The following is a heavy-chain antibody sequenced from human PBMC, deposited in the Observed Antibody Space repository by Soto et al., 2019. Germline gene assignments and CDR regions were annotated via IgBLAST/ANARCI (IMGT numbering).Heavy chain of an antibody. V-gene: IGHV3-53*01. CDR1: GFAVSDNY. CDR2: IYRGLAT. CDR3: ARDRSDSSRADSFDI. Sequence: VGSLRLSCAVSGFAVSDNYMSWVRQAPGKGLEWVSVIYRGLATHYADSVKGRFTISRDDSKNTVYLQMNSLRAEDTAVYYCARDRSDSSRADSFDIWGQGTVVTVSS. J-gene: IGHJ3*02. D-gene: IGHD6-25*01.